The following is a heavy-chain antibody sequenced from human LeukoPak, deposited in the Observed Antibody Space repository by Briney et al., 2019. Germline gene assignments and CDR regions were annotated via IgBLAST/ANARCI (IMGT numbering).Heavy chain of an antibody. CDR3: ARVGYYDSSGYYPLD. CDR2: IYTSGST. CDR1: GGSISSYY. Sequence: SETLSLTCTVSGGSISSYYWSWIRQPAGKGLEWIGRIYTSGSTNYNPSLKSRVTMSVDTSKNQFSLKLSSVTAADTAVYYCARVGYYDSSGYYPLDWGQGTLVTVSS. J-gene: IGHJ1*01. V-gene: IGHV4-4*07. D-gene: IGHD3-22*01.